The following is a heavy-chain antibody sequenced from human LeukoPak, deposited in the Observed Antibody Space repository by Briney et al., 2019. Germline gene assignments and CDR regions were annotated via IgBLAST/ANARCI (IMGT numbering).Heavy chain of an antibody. CDR1: GGSFSGYY. CDR2: INHSGST. D-gene: IGHD2-2*01. V-gene: IGHV4-34*01. J-gene: IGHJ6*04. CDR3: ARNQLLLTPHYYYYYGMDV. Sequence: SETLSLTCAVYGGSFSGYYWSWIRQPPGKGLEWIGEINHSGSTNYNPSLKSRVTISVDTSKNQFSLKLSSMTAADTAVYYCARNQLLLTPHYYYYYGMDVWGKGTTVTVSS.